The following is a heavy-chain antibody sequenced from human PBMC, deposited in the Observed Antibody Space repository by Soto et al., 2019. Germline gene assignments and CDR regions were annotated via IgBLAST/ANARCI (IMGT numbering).Heavy chain of an antibody. Sequence: TLSLPGTVSGGSFSSLYTDSIRQPPGQGLEWIDYVYYSAPTYYIPSLKSRVIIAVDTSKNECSLSLTSVTAADTAVYYWARGGVRYWFDPWGQGSLVTVSS. CDR3: ARGGVRYWFDP. J-gene: IGHJ5*02. V-gene: IGHV4-59*11. CDR1: GGSFSSLY. CDR2: VYYSAPT.